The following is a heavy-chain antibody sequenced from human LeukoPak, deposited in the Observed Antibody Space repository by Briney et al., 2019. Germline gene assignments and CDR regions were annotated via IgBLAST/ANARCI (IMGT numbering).Heavy chain of an antibody. CDR2: INTNTGNP. D-gene: IGHD2-2*01. J-gene: IGHJ4*02. CDR3: ARGRGVVAPGTQPTIDH. V-gene: IGHV7-4-1*02. CDR1: GYTFTSYA. Sequence: ASVKVSCKASGYTFTSYAMNWVRQAPGQGLEWMGWINTNTGNPTYAQGFTGRCVFSLDTSVSTAYLQISSLEADDTAVYYCARGRGVVAPGTQPTIDHWGQGTLVTVSS.